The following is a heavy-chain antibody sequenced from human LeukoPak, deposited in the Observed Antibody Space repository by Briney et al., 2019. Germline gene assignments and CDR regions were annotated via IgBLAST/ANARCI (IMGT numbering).Heavy chain of an antibody. D-gene: IGHD1-26*01. CDR2: ISSSGSNI. Sequence: GGSLRLSCAASGFTFSSYAMNWVRQAPGKGLEWVSDISSSGSNIYYADSVKGRFTISRDNAKNSLYLQMNSLRAEDTAVYYCARGRGIVGTTFDYWGQGTLVTVSS. J-gene: IGHJ4*02. CDR1: GFTFSSYA. CDR3: ARGRGIVGTTFDY. V-gene: IGHV3-48*03.